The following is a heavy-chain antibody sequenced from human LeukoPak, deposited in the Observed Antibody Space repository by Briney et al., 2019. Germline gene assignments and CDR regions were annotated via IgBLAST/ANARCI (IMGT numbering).Heavy chain of an antibody. CDR2: IKHEGSEK. V-gene: IGHV3-7*01. D-gene: IGHD5-18*01. CDR3: ARVDTAMVIDY. CDR1: GFTFSSYW. Sequence: GGSLRLSCAASGFTFSSYWMGWVRQAPGQGLEWVANIKHEGSEKYYVDSVKGRFTISRDNAKNSLYLQMNSLRAEDTAVYYCARVDTAMVIDYWGQGTLVTVSS. J-gene: IGHJ4*02.